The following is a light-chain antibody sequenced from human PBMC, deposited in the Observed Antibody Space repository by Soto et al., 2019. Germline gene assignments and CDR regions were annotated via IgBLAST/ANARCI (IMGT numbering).Light chain of an antibody. Sequence: QAVVTHEPSLTVSPGGTVTLTCGSSAGAVTSGQYPFWFQQKPGQAPKTLIYDTSRRHSWTPARFSGSLLGGKAALTLSGTQPEDEAAYYCLLSYNGVQVFGGVTQLTVL. CDR1: AGAVTSGQY. V-gene: IGLV7-46*01. J-gene: IGLJ3*02. CDR2: DTS. CDR3: LLSYNGVQV.